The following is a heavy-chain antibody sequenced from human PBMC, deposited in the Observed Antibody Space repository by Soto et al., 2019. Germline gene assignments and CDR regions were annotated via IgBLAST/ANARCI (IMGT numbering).Heavy chain of an antibody. Sequence: PSDTLSLTCTVSGGSISIYYWSWIRQPPGKGLEWIGYIYYSGSTNYNPSLKSRVTISVDTSKNQFSLKLSSVTAADTAVYYCARALILTGYYIHDAFDIWGQGTMVT. V-gene: IGHV4-59*01. D-gene: IGHD3-9*01. CDR3: ARALILTGYYIHDAFDI. CDR1: GGSISIYY. J-gene: IGHJ3*02. CDR2: IYYSGST.